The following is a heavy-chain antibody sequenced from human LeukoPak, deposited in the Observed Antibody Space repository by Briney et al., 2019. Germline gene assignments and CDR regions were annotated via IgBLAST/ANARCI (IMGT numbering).Heavy chain of an antibody. CDR1: GFIFSTYA. CDR2: ISGSGGST. D-gene: IGHD3-10*01. V-gene: IGHV3-23*01. CDR3: AKPPDYYGSGSYVDWFDP. Sequence: GGSLRLSCATSGFIFSTYALSWVRQAPGKGLEWVSAISGSGGSTYYADSVRGRFTISRDNSKNTLYLQMNSLRAEDTAVYYCAKPPDYYGSGSYVDWFDPWGQGTLVTVSS. J-gene: IGHJ5*02.